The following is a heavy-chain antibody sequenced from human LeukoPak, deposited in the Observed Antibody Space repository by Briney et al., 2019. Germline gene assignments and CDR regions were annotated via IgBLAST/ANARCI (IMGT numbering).Heavy chain of an antibody. V-gene: IGHV4-34*01. J-gene: IGHJ4*02. CDR1: GGSFSGYY. CDR2: INHSGST. CDR3: ARYYDILTGYDY. Sequence: PSETLSLTCAVYGGSFSGYYWSWIRQPPGKGLEWIGEINHSGSTNNNPSLKSRVTISVDTSKNQFSLKLSSVTAADTAVYYCARYYDILTGYDYWGQGTLVTVSS. D-gene: IGHD3-9*01.